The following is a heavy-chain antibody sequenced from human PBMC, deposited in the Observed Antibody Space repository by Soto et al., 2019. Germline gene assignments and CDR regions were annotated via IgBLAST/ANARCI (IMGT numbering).Heavy chain of an antibody. J-gene: IGHJ6*03. V-gene: IGHV4-34*01. Sequence: PSETLSLTCAVYGGSFSGYYWSWIRQPPGKGLEWIGEINHSGSTNYNPSLKSRVTISVDTSKNQFSLKLSSVTAADTAVYYCARSMVRGAYYYYYYMDVWGKGTTVTVSS. CDR1: GGSFSGYY. CDR2: INHSGST. CDR3: ARSMVRGAYYYYYYMDV. D-gene: IGHD3-10*01.